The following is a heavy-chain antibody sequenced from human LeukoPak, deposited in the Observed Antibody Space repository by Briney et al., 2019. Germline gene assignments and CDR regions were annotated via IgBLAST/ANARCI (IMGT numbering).Heavy chain of an antibody. CDR1: GFTFSNYG. J-gene: IGHJ4*02. V-gene: IGHV3-33*06. Sequence: GGSLRLSCAASGFTFSNYGMHWVRQAPGKGLDWVAVIWYDGSYKYYADSVKGRFTISRDNSKNTLYLQMSSLRAEDTAVYYCAKVVQYTASTGTGLDYWGQGTLVTVSS. D-gene: IGHD6-13*01. CDR3: AKVVQYTASTGTGLDY. CDR2: IWYDGSYK.